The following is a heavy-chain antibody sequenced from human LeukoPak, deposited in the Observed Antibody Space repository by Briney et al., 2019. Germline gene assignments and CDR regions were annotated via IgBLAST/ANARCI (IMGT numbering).Heavy chain of an antibody. CDR1: GYTLTELS. V-gene: IGHV1-24*01. CDR2: FDPEDGET. Sequence: ASVKVSCKVSGYTLTELSMHWVRQAPGKGLEWMRGFDPEDGETIYAQKFQGRVTMTEDTSTDTAYMELSSLRSEDTAVYYCATVPVSLLRYFDWLFYYWGQGTLVTVSS. J-gene: IGHJ4*02. CDR3: ATVPVSLLRYFDWLFYY. D-gene: IGHD3-9*01.